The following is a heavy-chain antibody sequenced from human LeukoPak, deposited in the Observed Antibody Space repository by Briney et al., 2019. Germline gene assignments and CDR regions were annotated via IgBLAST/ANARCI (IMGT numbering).Heavy chain of an antibody. V-gene: IGHV4-59*01. J-gene: IGHJ4*02. CDR1: GGSISSYY. CDR3: ARYSSSWYGVDY. D-gene: IGHD6-13*01. Sequence: PSETLSLTCTVSGGSISSYYWSWIRQPPGKGLEWIGYIYYSGSTNYNPSLKSRATISVDTSKNQFSLKLSSVTAADTAVYYCARYSSSWYGVDYWGQGTLVTVSS. CDR2: IYYSGST.